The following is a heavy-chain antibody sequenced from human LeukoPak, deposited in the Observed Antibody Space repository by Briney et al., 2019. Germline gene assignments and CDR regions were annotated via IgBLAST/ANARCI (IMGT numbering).Heavy chain of an antibody. CDR1: GFXVSSTY. CDR2: IYIGGDT. J-gene: IGHJ4*02. V-gene: IGHV3-66*01. D-gene: IGHD1-1*01. CDR3: ASGRGTWRFDW. Sequence: GGSLRLSCAASGFXVSSTYITWVRQAPGKGREWVSLIYIGGDTTSADSVKGRFTISRDISKNTLFLQMNSLTDEDTAVYYCASGRGTWRFDWWGQGTLVTVSS.